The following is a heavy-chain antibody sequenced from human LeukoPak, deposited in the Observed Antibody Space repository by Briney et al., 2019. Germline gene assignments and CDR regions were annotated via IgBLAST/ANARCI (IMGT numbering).Heavy chain of an antibody. Sequence: PGGSLRLSCAASGFTFSSYAMSWVRQAPGKGLEWVAFIRYDGSNKYYADSVKGRFTVSRDNSKNTLYLQMNSLRAEDTAVYYCARGIYDFWSGYYEGGYWFDPWGQGTLVTVSS. CDR3: ARGIYDFWSGYYEGGYWFDP. CDR2: IRYDGSNK. V-gene: IGHV3-30*02. J-gene: IGHJ5*02. D-gene: IGHD3-3*01. CDR1: GFTFSSYA.